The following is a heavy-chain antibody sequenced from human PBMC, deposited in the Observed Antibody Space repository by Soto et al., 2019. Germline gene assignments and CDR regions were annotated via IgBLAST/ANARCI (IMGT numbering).Heavy chain of an antibody. J-gene: IGHJ4*02. CDR2: ISYDGTNK. CDR1: GFTFSSFA. CDR3: AKASPQVGSNSGDY. V-gene: IGHV3-30-3*01. Sequence: GGSLRLSCAASGFTFSSFALHWVRQAPGKGLEWVAVISYDGTNKYYADSVKGRFTISRDNSKNTMYLQMNSLRTEDTAVYYCAKASPQVGSNSGDYWGQETLFTVS. D-gene: IGHD7-27*01.